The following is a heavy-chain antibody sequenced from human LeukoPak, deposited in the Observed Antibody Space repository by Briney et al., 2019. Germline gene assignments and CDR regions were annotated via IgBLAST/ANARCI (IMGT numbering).Heavy chain of an antibody. D-gene: IGHD3-16*01. J-gene: IGHJ4*02. CDR3: ARVWGYGNWYFDY. CDR2: ISSSSSYI. Sequence: GSLRLSCAASGFTFSSYDMSWVRQAPGKGLEWVSSISSSSSYIYYADSVKGRFTISRDNAKNSLYLQMNSLRSEDTAVYYCARVWGYGNWYFDYWGQGTLVTVSS. CDR1: GFTFSSYD. V-gene: IGHV3-21*01.